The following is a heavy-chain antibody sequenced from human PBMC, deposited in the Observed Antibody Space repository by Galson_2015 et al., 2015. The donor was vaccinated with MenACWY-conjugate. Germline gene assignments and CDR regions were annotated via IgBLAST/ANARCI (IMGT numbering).Heavy chain of an antibody. J-gene: IGHJ6*02. V-gene: IGHV3-23*01. D-gene: IGHD6-6*01. CDR1: GFTFRDYA. CDR2: ISGSGANT. Sequence: SLRLSCAASGFTFRDYAMTWVRLAPGTGLEWISAISGSGANTYYADSVKGRFTISRDNSKDTVYLQLSSLRAEDTAVYYCAKTQKLIYFYYGMDVWGQGTTVTVSS. CDR3: AKTQKLIYFYYGMDV.